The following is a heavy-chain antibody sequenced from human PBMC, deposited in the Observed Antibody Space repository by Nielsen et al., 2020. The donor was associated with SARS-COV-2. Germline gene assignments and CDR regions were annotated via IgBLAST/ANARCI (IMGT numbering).Heavy chain of an antibody. CDR2: IWYDGSNK. V-gene: IGHV3-30*02. CDR1: GFTFSSYG. J-gene: IGHJ4*02. D-gene: IGHD5-18*01. CDR3: AKDQGTAMEGGDY. Sequence: GGSLRLSYAASGFTFSSYGMHWVRQAPGQGLEWVAVIWYDGSNKYYADSVKGRFTISRDNSKNTLYLQMNSLRAEDTAVYYCAKDQGTAMEGGDYWGQGTLVTVSS.